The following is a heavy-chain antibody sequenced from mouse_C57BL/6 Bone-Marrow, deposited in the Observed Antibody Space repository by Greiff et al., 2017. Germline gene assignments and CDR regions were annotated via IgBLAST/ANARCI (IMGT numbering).Heavy chain of an antibody. CDR2: IDPSDSYT. CDR3: AREQLRLRDAMNY. J-gene: IGHJ4*01. Sequence: QVQLQQPGAELVMPGASVKLSCKASGYTFTSYWMHWVKQRPGQGLEWIGEIDPSDSYTNYNQKFKGKSTLTVDKSSSTACMQLSSLTSEDSAVYYCAREQLRLRDAMNYWGKGTSVTVSS. V-gene: IGHV1-69*01. CDR1: GYTFTSYW. D-gene: IGHD3-2*02.